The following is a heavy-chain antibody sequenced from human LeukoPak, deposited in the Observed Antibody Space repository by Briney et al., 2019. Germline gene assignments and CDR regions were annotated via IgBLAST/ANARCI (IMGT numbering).Heavy chain of an antibody. V-gene: IGHV6-1*01. D-gene: IGHD1-20*01. CDR1: GDSVSSNSAA. CDR3: ARERENSYNWSYFDY. J-gene: IGHJ4*02. Sequence: SQTLSLTCAISGDSVSSNSAAWNWIRQSPSRGLEWLGRTYYRSKWYNDYAVSVKSRITIKPDTSKNQFSLQLNSVTPGDTAVYYCARERENSYNWSYFDYWGQGTLVTVSS. CDR2: TYYRSKWYN.